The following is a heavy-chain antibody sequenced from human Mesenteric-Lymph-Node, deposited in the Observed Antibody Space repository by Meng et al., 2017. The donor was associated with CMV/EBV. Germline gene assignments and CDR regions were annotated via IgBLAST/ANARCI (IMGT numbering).Heavy chain of an antibody. J-gene: IGHJ4*02. CDR2: IHYSGST. CDR1: GGSISSSSYY. V-gene: IGHV4-39*01. CDR3: VRHGSSGSDY. Sequence: SETLSLTCTVSGGSISSSSYYWGWIRQPPGKGLEWIGNIHYSGSTYYNPSLTSRVTVSLDTSKNQFSLWLSSVAAADTAVYYCVRHGSSGSDYWGQGTPVTVSS. D-gene: IGHD6-6*01.